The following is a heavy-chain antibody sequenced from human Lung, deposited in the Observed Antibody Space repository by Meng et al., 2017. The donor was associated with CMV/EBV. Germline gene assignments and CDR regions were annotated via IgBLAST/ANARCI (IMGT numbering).Heavy chain of an antibody. V-gene: IGHV3-23*01. J-gene: IGHJ3*01. D-gene: IGHD2-8*01. CDR1: GFIFSSYG. CDR2: MSASGGST. Sequence: GESLNTSCAASGFIFSSYGMSWVRQAPGKGLEWVSTMSASGGSTKYADSVKGRFTISRDNSKNMLYLQMHSLRAEDTAVYYCAKDPSDIVLMDLAIYAFAVWGQGTMVTVSS. CDR3: AKDPSDIVLMDLAIYAFAV.